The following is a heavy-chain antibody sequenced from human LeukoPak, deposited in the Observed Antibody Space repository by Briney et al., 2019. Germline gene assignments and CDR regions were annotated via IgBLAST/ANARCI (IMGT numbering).Heavy chain of an antibody. CDR2: IYYSGST. V-gene: IGHV4-30-4*01. J-gene: IGHJ4*02. Sequence: PSETLSLTCTVSGGSISSGDYYWSWIRQPPGKGLEWIGYIYYSGSTYYNPSLKSRVTMSVDTSKNQSSLKLSSVTAADTAVYYCARELTYADYWGQGTLVTVSS. D-gene: IGHD4/OR15-4a*01. CDR1: GGSISSGDYY. CDR3: ARELTYADY.